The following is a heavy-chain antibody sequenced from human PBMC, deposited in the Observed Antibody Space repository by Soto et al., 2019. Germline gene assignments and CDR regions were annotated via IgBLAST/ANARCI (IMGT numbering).Heavy chain of an antibody. D-gene: IGHD6-6*01. CDR3: ARGGAIAARPLFDYYYYYMDV. V-gene: IGHV1-2*04. CDR2: INPNSGGT. Sequence: GASVKVSCKASGYTFTGYYMHWVRQAPGQGLEWMGWINPNSGGTNYAQKFQGWVTMTRDTSISTAYMELSRLRSDDTAVYYCARGGAIAARPLFDYYYYYMDVWGKGTTVNVSS. CDR1: GYTFTGYY. J-gene: IGHJ6*03.